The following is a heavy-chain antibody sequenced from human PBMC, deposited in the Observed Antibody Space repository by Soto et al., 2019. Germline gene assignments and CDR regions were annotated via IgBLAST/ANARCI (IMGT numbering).Heavy chain of an antibody. CDR2: ISYDGSNK. CDR1: GFTFSSYG. V-gene: IGHV3-30*18. D-gene: IGHD1-26*01. CDR3: AKDRESSWELRSTGPFDY. Sequence: GGSLRLSCAASGFTFSSYGMHWVRQAPGKGLEWVAVISYDGSNKYYADSVKGRFTISRDNSKNTLYLQMNSLRAEDTAVYYCAKDRESSWELRSTGPFDYWGQGTLVTVSS. J-gene: IGHJ4*02.